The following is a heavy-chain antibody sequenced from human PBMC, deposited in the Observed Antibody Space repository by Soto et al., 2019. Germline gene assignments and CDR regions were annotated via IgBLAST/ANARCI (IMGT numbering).Heavy chain of an antibody. CDR2: IYHSGST. CDR3: GREQLEGNWFDP. J-gene: IGHJ5*02. D-gene: IGHD1-1*01. CDR1: GGSISSGGYS. V-gene: IGHV4-30-2*01. Sequence: QLQLQESGSGLVRPSQTLSLTCAVSGGSISSGGYSWNWIRQPPGKGLEWIGYIYHSGSTLYNPSLKSRVTISVDKSKNQFSLKLSSGTAADTAVDYCGREQLEGNWFDPWGQGTLVTVSS.